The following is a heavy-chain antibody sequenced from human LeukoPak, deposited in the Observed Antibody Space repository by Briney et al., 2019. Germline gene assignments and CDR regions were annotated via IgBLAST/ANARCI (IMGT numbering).Heavy chain of an antibody. CDR1: GGTFSSYA. CDR3: ARGYTYGPNLFLDY. Sequence: ASVKVSCKASGGTFSSYAISWVRQAPGQGLEWMGGIIPIFGTANYAQKFQGRVTITANKSTSTAYMELSSLRSEDTAVYSWARGYTYGPNLFLDYWGQGTLVTVSS. CDR2: IIPIFGTA. D-gene: IGHD5-18*01. J-gene: IGHJ4*02. V-gene: IGHV1-69*06.